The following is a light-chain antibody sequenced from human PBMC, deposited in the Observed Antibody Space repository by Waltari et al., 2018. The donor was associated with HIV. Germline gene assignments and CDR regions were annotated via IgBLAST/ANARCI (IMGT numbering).Light chain of an antibody. Sequence: QSALTQPASVSGSPGQSITISCTGTSSAVGGYNYVSWYQQHPGKAPKFMIYEVSNRPSGVSKRFSGSKSGNTASLTISGLQAEDEADYYCSSYTSTSTGVFGTGTKVTVL. CDR1: SSAVGGYNY. V-gene: IGLV2-14*01. CDR3: SSYTSTSTGV. J-gene: IGLJ1*01. CDR2: EVS.